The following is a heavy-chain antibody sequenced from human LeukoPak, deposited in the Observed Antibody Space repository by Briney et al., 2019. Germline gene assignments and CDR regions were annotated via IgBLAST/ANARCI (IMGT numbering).Heavy chain of an antibody. V-gene: IGHV4-39*07. CDR3: ARGTGNYGDDY. CDR2: IYDSGST. D-gene: IGHD1-7*01. CDR1: GVSIRSSYYY. Sequence: PSETLSLTCTVSGVSIRSSYYYWGWIRQPPGKGLEWIGSIYDSGSTNYNPSLKSRVTISVDTSKNQFSLKLSSVTAADTAVYYCARGTGNYGDDYWGQGTLVTVSS. J-gene: IGHJ4*02.